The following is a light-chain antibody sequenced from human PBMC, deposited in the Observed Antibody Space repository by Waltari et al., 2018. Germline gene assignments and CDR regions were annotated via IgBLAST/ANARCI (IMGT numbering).Light chain of an antibody. Sequence: SSELSQDPAVSVALGPTVRSHCHGARLRSYYASCYQQKPGQAPVLVIYGKHNRPSGIPDRFSGSSSGNTASLTITGAQAEDEADYYCNSRDSSGNHLVFGGGTKLTVL. J-gene: IGLJ2*01. CDR3: NSRDSSGNHLV. CDR2: GKH. V-gene: IGLV3-19*01. CDR1: RLRSYY.